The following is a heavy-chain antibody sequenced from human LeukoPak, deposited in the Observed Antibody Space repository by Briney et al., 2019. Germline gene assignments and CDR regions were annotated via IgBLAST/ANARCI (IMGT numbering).Heavy chain of an antibody. V-gene: IGHV4-39*01. CDR2: IYYSGST. J-gene: IGHJ4*02. CDR1: GSSISSSSYY. D-gene: IGHD2-2*01. Sequence: SETLSLTCTVSGSSISSSSYYWGWIRQPPGKGLEWIGSIYYSGSTYYNPSLKSRVTISVDTSKNQFSLKLSSVTAADTAVYYCARLADIVVVPAASFDYWGQGTLVTVSS. CDR3: ARLADIVVVPAASFDY.